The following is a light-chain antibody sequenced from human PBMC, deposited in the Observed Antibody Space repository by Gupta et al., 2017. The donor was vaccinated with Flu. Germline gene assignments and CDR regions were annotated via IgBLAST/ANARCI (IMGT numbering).Light chain of an antibody. CDR2: LTS. Sequence: DVVFTQSPLSLAAPSGASHPISCESSQTVTHARGNSYLNWYLQKPGQSPQLLIYLTSSRASGVPDRFSGSGSGSEFTLTISRVEADDVGFYFCLQTHHTPYTFGQGTKLEIK. CDR1: QTVTHARGNSY. J-gene: IGKJ2*01. CDR3: LQTHHTPYT. V-gene: IGKV2-28*01.